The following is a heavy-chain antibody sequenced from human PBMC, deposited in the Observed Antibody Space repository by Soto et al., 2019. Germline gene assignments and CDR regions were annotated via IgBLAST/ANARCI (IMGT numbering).Heavy chain of an antibody. V-gene: IGHV1-2*04. CDR3: ARDPIAARPPYYYYGMDV. Sequence: GASVKVSCKASGYTFTGYYMHWVRQAPGQGLEWMGWINPNSGGTNYAQKFQGWVTMTRDTSISTAYMELGRLRSDDTAVYYCARDPIAARPPYYYYGMDVWGQGTTVTVSS. J-gene: IGHJ6*02. CDR2: INPNSGGT. CDR1: GYTFTGYY. D-gene: IGHD6-6*01.